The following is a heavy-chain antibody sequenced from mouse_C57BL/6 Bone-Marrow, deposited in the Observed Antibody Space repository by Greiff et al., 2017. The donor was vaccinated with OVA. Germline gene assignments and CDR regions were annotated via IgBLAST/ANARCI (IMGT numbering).Heavy chain of an antibody. V-gene: IGHV1-82*01. D-gene: IGHD3-2*02. Sequence: QVQLQQSGPELVKPGASVKISCKASGYAFSSSWMNWVKQRPGKGLEWIGRIYPGDGDTNYNGKFKGKATLTADKSSSTAYMQLSSLTSEDSAVYFCARQRTAQAKAWFAYWGQGTLVTVSA. CDR1: GYAFSSSW. J-gene: IGHJ3*01. CDR3: ARQRTAQAKAWFAY. CDR2: IYPGDGDT.